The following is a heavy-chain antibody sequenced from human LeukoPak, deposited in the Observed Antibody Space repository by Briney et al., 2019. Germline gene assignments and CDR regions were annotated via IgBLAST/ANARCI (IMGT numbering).Heavy chain of an antibody. D-gene: IGHD2-15*01. V-gene: IGHV3-30*02. J-gene: IGHJ4*02. CDR1: GFSLTSNG. CDR2: LRYDGTTK. Sequence: GGSLRLSCAASGFSLTSNGMHWVRQAPGKGLDWVAYLRYDGTTKYYADSLKGRFTISRDNSKNTLYLQMNSLRPEDTAVYYCAKSSLVVPATADYWGQGTLVTVSS. CDR3: AKSSLVVPATADY.